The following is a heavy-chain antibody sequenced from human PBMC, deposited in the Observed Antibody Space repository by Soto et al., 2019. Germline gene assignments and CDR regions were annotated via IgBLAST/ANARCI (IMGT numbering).Heavy chain of an antibody. CDR1: GFTFSSYA. J-gene: IGHJ5*02. CDR2: ISGSGGST. V-gene: IGHV3-23*01. D-gene: IGHD3-3*02. CDR3: ARNPRSDIFGVRTIVENWLDP. Sequence: GGSLRLSCAASGFTFSSYAMSWVRQAPGKGLEWVSAISGSGGSTYYADSVKGRFTISRDNSKNVMFLLMRGLGVDDTALYFCARNPRSDIFGVRTIVENWLDPWGRGSLVTVSS.